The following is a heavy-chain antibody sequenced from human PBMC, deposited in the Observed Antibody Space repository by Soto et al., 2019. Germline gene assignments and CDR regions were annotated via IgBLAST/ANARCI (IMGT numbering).Heavy chain of an antibody. J-gene: IGHJ3*02. V-gene: IGHV4-39*01. CDR2: IYYSGSA. Sequence: PSETLSLTCTVSGDSISSSDYYWGWIRQPPGKGLEWIGNIYYSGSASYNPSLKSRVTISVDTSKNQVSLKLSSVTAADTAVYICVSGYPWGGAFDIWGQGTMVTVSS. CDR3: VSGYPWGGAFDI. CDR1: GDSISSSDYY. D-gene: IGHD5-18*01.